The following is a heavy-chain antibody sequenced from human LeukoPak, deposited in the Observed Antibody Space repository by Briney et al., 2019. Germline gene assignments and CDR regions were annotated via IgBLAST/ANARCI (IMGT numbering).Heavy chain of an antibody. Sequence: SGTLSLTCAVSGGSISSSNWWSWVRQPPGKGLEWIGEIYHSGSTNYNPSLKSRATISVDKSKNQFSLKLSSVTAADTAVYYCARDLTLVTRSAFDYWGQGTLVTVSS. J-gene: IGHJ4*02. D-gene: IGHD4-23*01. CDR3: ARDLTLVTRSAFDY. CDR1: GGSISSSNW. V-gene: IGHV4-4*02. CDR2: IYHSGST.